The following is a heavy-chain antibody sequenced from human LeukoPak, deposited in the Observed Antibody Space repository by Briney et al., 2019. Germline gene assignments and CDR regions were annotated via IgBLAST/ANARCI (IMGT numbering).Heavy chain of an antibody. CDR1: GYTFTGYY. D-gene: IGHD5-12*01. CDR3: ARGGGYDSVGQNYYYYYMDV. Sequence: ASVKVSCKASGYTFTGYYMHWVRQAPGQGLEWMGWINPNSGGTNYAQKFQGRVTMTRDTSISTAYMELSRLRSDDTAVYYCARGGGYDSVGQNYYYYYMDVWGKGTTVTVSS. J-gene: IGHJ6*03. V-gene: IGHV1-2*02. CDR2: INPNSGGT.